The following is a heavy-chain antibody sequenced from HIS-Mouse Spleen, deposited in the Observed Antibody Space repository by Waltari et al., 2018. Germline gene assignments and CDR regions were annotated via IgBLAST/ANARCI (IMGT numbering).Heavy chain of an antibody. CDR3: AREIPYSSSWYDWYFDL. CDR2: VYYSGRI. CDR1: GGSISSSSYS. Sequence: QLQLQESGPGLLKPSETLSLTCTVSGGSISSSSYSWGWIRQPPGKGLGWVGSVYYSGRIYYNPALKSRVTISGDTSKNQFSLKLSSVTAADTAVYYCAREIPYSSSWYDWYFDLWGRGTLVTVSS. D-gene: IGHD6-13*01. V-gene: IGHV4-39*07. J-gene: IGHJ2*01.